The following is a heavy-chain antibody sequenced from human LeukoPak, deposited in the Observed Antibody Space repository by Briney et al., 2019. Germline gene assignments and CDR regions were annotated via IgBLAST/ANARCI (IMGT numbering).Heavy chain of an antibody. J-gene: IGHJ6*03. D-gene: IGHD1-1*01. Sequence: PGGSLRLSCAASGFTFSSYAMHWVLQAPGKGLEWVAVISYRGGNYQYYADSVKGRFTVSRDNSKNTVDLQMNSLRGEDTAVYYCARDQGDAGSRIKRDGHYMDVWGKGTTVTVSS. CDR2: ISYRGGNYQ. CDR1: GFTFSSYA. CDR3: ARDQGDAGSRIKRDGHYMDV. V-gene: IGHV3-30-3*01.